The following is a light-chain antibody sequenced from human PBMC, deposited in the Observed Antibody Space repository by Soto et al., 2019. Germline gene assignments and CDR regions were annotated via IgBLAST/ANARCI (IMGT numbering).Light chain of an antibody. CDR3: SSYAGSRTLV. CDR2: DVT. J-gene: IGLJ2*01. CDR1: SSDVGGYDY. Sequence: QSALTQPASVSGSPGQSVTISCTGTSSDVGGYDYVSWYQQHPGKAPKLMIYDVTNRPSGFSNRFSGSKSGNMASLTISGLQAEDEADYYCSSYAGSRTLVFGGGTKVTVL. V-gene: IGLV2-14*01.